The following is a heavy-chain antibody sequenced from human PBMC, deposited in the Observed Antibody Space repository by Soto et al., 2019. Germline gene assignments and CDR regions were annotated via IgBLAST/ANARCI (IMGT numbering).Heavy chain of an antibody. CDR2: TSYDGSSG. CDR1: GVTFSSSG. Sequence: QVQLVESGGGVVQPGRSLRLSCAASGVTFSSSGMHWVRQAPGKGLEWVAVTSYDGSSGYYADSVRGRFTISRDNSKNPLYLQMNSLRAEDTAVYYCARSPPAVAGYFDYWGQGTLFTVSS. D-gene: IGHD6-19*01. V-gene: IGHV3-30*03. J-gene: IGHJ4*02. CDR3: ARSPPAVAGYFDY.